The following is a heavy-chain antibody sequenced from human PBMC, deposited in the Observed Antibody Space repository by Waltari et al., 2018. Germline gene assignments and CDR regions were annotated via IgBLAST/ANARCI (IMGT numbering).Heavy chain of an antibody. J-gene: IGHJ4*02. CDR1: GGSFSGYY. CDR2: INHSGST. D-gene: IGHD1-7*01. CDR3: ATEDGTGTKTPY. Sequence: QVQLQQWGAGLLKLSETLSLTCAVYGGSFSGYYCSWIRQPPGKGLEWIGEINHSGSTNYNPSLKSRVTISVDTSKNQFSLKLSSVTAADTAVYYCATEDGTGTKTPYWGQGTLVTVSS. V-gene: IGHV4-34*01.